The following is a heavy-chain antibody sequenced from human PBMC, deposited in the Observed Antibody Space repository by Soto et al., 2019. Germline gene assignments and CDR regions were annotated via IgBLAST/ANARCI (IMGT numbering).Heavy chain of an antibody. CDR2: IWYDGSNK. V-gene: IGHV3-33*01. CDR1: GFTFSSYG. D-gene: IGHD6-19*01. CDR3: TRDPLIAVAAYDAFDI. Sequence: QVQLVESGGGVVQRGGSLRLSCAASGFTFSSYGMHWVRQAPGKGLEWVAVIWYDGSNKYYADSVKGRYTISRDDSKNTVYLQINSLGAEDTAVYYCTRDPLIAVAAYDAFDIWGQGTSVTVSS. J-gene: IGHJ3*02.